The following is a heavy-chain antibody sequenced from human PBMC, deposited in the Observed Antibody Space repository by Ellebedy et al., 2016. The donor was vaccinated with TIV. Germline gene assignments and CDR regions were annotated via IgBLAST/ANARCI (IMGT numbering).Heavy chain of an antibody. CDR2: IYYSGKT. D-gene: IGHD2-21*01. V-gene: IGHV4-39*01. CDR1: GGSISSSAYY. CDR3: VRQTWGGGWYLVDY. J-gene: IGHJ4*02. Sequence: SETLSLTCAVSGGSISSSAYYWGWIRQPPGKGLEWIGSIYYSGKTHYNPSFKGRVAISVAPPNNQFSLRLTSVTAADTAVYYCVRQTWGGGWYLVDYWGQGTLVTVSS.